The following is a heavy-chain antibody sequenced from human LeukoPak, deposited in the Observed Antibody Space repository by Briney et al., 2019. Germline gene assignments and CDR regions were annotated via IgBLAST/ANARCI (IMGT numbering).Heavy chain of an antibody. CDR1: GVSISSYY. J-gene: IGHJ4*02. D-gene: IGHD5-12*01. Sequence: SETLSLTCTVSGVSISSYYWSWLRQPPGKGLEWIGYIYYSGSTNYNPSLKSRVTISVDTSKNQFSLKLSSVTAADTAVYYCARDRDLATGFDYWGQGTLVTVSS. V-gene: IGHV4-59*01. CDR3: ARDRDLATGFDY. CDR2: IYYSGST.